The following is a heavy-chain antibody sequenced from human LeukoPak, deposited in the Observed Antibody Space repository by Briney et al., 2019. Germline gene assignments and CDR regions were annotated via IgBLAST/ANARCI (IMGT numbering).Heavy chain of an antibody. J-gene: IGHJ3*01. V-gene: IGHV1-2*02. CDR2: INTYSGDT. Sequence: ASVKVFCKASGYTFTDLWIQWVRQAPGQGLEWLGWINTYSGDTIYAQKFQGRVTMTRDTSLTTTYMDLSKLTSDDTAVYYCARGAFFHAFDFWDQGTMVIVSS. CDR1: GYTFTDLW. CDR3: ARGAFFHAFDF. D-gene: IGHD3-3*01.